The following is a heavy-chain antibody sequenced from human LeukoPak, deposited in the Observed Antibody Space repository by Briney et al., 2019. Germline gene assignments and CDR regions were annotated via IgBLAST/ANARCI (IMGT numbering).Heavy chain of an antibody. Sequence: GGSLRLSCAASGFTFSSYSMTWVRQAPGKGLEWVSSISSSSSYIYYADSVKGRFTISRDNSKNTLYLQMNSLRAEDTAVYYCAKERDYDILTGYYRGIDYWGQGTLVTVSS. CDR2: ISSSSSYI. V-gene: IGHV3-21*04. J-gene: IGHJ4*02. D-gene: IGHD3-9*01. CDR3: AKERDYDILTGYYRGIDY. CDR1: GFTFSSYS.